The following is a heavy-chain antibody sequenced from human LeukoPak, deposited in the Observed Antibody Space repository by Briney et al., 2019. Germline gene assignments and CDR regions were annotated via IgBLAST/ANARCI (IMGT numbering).Heavy chain of an antibody. CDR2: IKSRDTYM. J-gene: IGHJ4*02. CDR3: ARGFSSSWYPPDY. V-gene: IGHV3-21*01. CDR1: GFTFSSYN. Sequence: GGSLRLSCAASGFTFSSYNMNWVRQAPGKGLEWVSSIKSRDTYMYYADSVKGRFTIPRDNAKNSLYLQMNSLRAEDTAAYYCARGFSSSWYPPDYWGQGTLVTVSS. D-gene: IGHD6-13*01.